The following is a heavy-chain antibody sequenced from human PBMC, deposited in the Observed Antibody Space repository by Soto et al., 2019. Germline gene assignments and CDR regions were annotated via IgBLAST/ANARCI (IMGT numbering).Heavy chain of an antibody. V-gene: IGHV1-69*13. CDR1: GGTFSKYA. Sequence: SVKVSCKASGGTFSKYAISWVRQAPGQGLEWMGGIIPFFGTPIYAQKFQGRVTITADESTSTAYMELSSLRSEDTALYYCGKGDCTNGVCQYGIGYYYGMDVWGLGTTVTVSS. CDR3: GKGDCTNGVCQYGIGYYYGMDV. J-gene: IGHJ6*02. CDR2: IIPFFGTP. D-gene: IGHD2-8*01.